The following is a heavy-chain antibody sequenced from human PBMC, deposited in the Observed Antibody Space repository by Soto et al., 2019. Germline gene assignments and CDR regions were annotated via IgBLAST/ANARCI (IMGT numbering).Heavy chain of an antibody. CDR1: GGTFSSYA. CDR2: IIPIFGTA. D-gene: IGHD3-16*01. V-gene: IGHV1-69*12. J-gene: IGHJ6*02. Sequence: QVQLVQSGAEVKKPGSSVKVSCKASGGTFSSYAISWVRQAPGQGLEGMGGIIPIFGTANYAQKFQGRVTITADESTSTAYMELSSLRSEDTAVYYCARGGRSGTFYYYYGMDVWGQGTTVTVSS. CDR3: ARGGRSGTFYYYYGMDV.